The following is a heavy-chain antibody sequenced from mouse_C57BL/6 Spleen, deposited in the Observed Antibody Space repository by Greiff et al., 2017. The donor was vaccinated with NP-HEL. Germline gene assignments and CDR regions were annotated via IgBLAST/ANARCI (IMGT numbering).Heavy chain of an antibody. D-gene: IGHD1-1*01. J-gene: IGHJ4*01. Sequence: VQLKESGPVLVKPGASVKMSCKASGYTFTDYYMNWVKQSHGKSLEWIGVINPYNGGTSYNQKFKGKATLTVDKSSSTAYMELNSLTSEDSAVNYCARPKDYGSSPAMDYWGQGTSVTVSS. V-gene: IGHV1-19*01. CDR2: INPYNGGT. CDR3: ARPKDYGSSPAMDY. CDR1: GYTFTDYY.